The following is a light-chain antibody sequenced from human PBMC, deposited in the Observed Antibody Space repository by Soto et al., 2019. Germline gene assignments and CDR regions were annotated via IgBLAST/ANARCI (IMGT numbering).Light chain of an antibody. V-gene: IGKV3-11*01. CDR2: DAS. J-gene: IGKJ4*01. Sequence: EIVLTQSPVTLSLSPGERATLSCRASQSVTDFLAWYQQKPCQAPRLVIYDASNRATGIRPRFRRRWSATDFTLTISRLEPEDLAVYYCQQRSKWPLTLGGGTKVDIK. CDR3: QQRSKWPLT. CDR1: QSVTDF.